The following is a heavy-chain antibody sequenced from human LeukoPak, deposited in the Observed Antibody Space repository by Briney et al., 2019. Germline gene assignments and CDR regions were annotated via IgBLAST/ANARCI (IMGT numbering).Heavy chain of an antibody. J-gene: IGHJ5*02. D-gene: IGHD2-8*01. V-gene: IGHV1-69*04. CDR1: GGTFSSYA. CDR2: IIPVLGIA. Sequence: SSVKVSCKASGGTFSSYAVSWVRQAPGEGLEWMGRIIPVLGIANYAQKFQDRVTITADKSTSTAYMELSSLRSEDTAVYYCAIYILQGEFDPWGQGTLVTVSS. CDR3: AIYILQGEFDP.